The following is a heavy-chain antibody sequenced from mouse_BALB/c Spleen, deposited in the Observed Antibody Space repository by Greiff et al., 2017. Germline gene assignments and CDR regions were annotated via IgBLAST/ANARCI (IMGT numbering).Heavy chain of an antibody. CDR1: GYAFSSSW. D-gene: IGHD2-1*01. J-gene: IGHJ4*01. CDR2: IYPGDGDT. V-gene: IGHV1-82*01. Sequence: VQLQQSGPELVKPGASVKISCKASGYAFSSSWMNWVKQRPGQGLEWIGRIYPGDGDTNYNGKFKGKATLTADKSSSTAYMQLSSLTSVDSAVYFCARAYGNYEGYYAMDYWGQGTSVTVSS. CDR3: ARAYGNYEGYYAMDY.